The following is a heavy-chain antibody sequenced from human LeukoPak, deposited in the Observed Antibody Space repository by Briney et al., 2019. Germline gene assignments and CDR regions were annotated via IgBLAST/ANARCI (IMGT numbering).Heavy chain of an antibody. J-gene: IGHJ4*02. D-gene: IGHD2-2*02. CDR1: GGSISSYY. V-gene: IGHV4-4*07. Sequence: SETLSLTCTVSGGSISSYYWSWIRQPAGKGLEWIGRIYTSGSTNYNPSFKSRVTMSVDTSKNQFSLKLSSVTAADTAVYYCARAHCSSTSCYTLFDYWGQGTLVTVSS. CDR2: IYTSGST. CDR3: ARAHCSSTSCYTLFDY.